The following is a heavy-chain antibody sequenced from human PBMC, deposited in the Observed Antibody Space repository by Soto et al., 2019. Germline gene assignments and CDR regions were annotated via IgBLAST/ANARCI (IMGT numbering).Heavy chain of an antibody. CDR3: ARERSRYNRSGYYRPDY. D-gene: IGHD3-22*01. V-gene: IGHV1-69*10. CDR1: GDTFSSYA. CDR2: IIPILGTP. J-gene: IGHJ4*02. Sequence: SVKVSCKASGDTFSSYAISWVRQAPGQGLEWMGGIIPILGTPNYAQKFQGRVTITADKSTSTAYMELSSLRSEDTAVYYCARERSRYNRSGYYRPDYWGQGTLVTVSS.